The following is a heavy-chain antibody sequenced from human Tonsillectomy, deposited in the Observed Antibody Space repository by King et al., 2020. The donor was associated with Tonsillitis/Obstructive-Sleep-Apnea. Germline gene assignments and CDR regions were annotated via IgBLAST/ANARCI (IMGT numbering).Heavy chain of an antibody. CDR2: INHSGST. D-gene: IGHD3-22*01. Sequence: VQLQQWGAGLLKPSETLSLTCAVYGGSFSGYYWNWIRQPPGKGLEWIGEINHSGSTNYNPSLKSRVTISVDTSKNQFSLKLSSVTAADTAVYYCARADYFDSSGYRFWHFDLWGRGTLVTVSS. CDR1: GGSFSGYY. J-gene: IGHJ2*01. V-gene: IGHV4-34*01. CDR3: ARADYFDSSGYRFWHFDL.